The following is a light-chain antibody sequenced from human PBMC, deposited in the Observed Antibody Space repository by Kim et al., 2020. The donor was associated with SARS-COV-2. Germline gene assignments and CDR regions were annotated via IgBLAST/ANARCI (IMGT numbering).Light chain of an antibody. CDR2: GAS. CDR3: QQYGGSPPT. CDR1: QSVRSNY. J-gene: IGKJ1*01. V-gene: IGKV3-20*01. Sequence: EIVLTQSPGTLSLSPGERATLSCRASQSVRSNYVAWYQQKTGQAPKLLISGASSRATGIPDMFTGSGSGTDFNITISRLEPEDFAVYYCQQYGGSPPTFGQGTKVDIK.